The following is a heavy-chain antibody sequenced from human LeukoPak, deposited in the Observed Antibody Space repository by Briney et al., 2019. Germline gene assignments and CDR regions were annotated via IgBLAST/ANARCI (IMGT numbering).Heavy chain of an antibody. CDR1: GGSISPLY. Sequence: SETLSLTCTVSGGSISPLYWSWIRQPPGKGLEFIGYIYYSGTTNYNPSLKSRVTLSVDTSKNQFSPKLSSVTAADTALYYCARGGVAAKYYFDSWGQGTLVTVSS. CDR3: ARGGVAAKYYFDS. CDR2: IYYSGTT. D-gene: IGHD3-10*01. J-gene: IGHJ4*02. V-gene: IGHV4-59*11.